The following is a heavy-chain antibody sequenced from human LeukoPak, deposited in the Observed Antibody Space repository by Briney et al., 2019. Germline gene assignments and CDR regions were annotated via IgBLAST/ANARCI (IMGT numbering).Heavy chain of an antibody. CDR1: GFTFSIYW. V-gene: IGHV3-7*01. D-gene: IGHD1-26*01. Sequence: GGSLRLSCAASGFTFSIYWMTWVRQGPGKGLEWVANIKPDGSLIYYVDSVKGRFTISRDNAKNSLYLQMNSLRAEDTAVYYCAKWELYSGFYYIDYWGQGTLATVSS. J-gene: IGHJ4*02. CDR2: IKPDGSLI. CDR3: AKWELYSGFYYIDY.